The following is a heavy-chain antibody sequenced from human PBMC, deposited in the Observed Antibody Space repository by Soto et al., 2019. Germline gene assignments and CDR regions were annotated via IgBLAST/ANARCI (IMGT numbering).Heavy chain of an antibody. Sequence: SETLSLTCAVSVGSINNPYWSWIRQPPGKGLEWVGHIYYSGSASYNPSLKSRLTISVDTSKNQFSLKLSSVTAADTAVYYCGRVSIKGSLDFEYWGQGTLVTVSS. CDR3: GRVSIKGSLDFEY. CDR1: VGSINNPY. J-gene: IGHJ4*02. V-gene: IGHV4-59*11. D-gene: IGHD2-2*03. CDR2: IYYSGSA.